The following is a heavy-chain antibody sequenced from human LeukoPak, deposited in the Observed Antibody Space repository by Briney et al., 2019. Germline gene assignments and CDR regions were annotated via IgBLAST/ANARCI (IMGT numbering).Heavy chain of an antibody. Sequence: RWGALRLSCAASGFTFSSYGMHWVRQAPGKGLEWVAVISYDGSNKYYADSVKGRFTISRDNSKNTLYLQMNSLRAEDTAVYYCANPYYYDSSGYFESTGAFDIWGQGTMVTVSS. V-gene: IGHV3-30*18. D-gene: IGHD3-22*01. CDR1: GFTFSSYG. CDR3: ANPYYYDSSGYFESTGAFDI. J-gene: IGHJ3*02. CDR2: ISYDGSNK.